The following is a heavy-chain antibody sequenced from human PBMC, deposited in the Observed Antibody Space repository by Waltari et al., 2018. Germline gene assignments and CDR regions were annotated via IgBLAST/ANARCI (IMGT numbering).Heavy chain of an antibody. V-gene: IGHV4-61*01. CDR1: GGSVSRGSYH. CDR3: AREGVGATSLAY. CDR2: LYYSGST. J-gene: IGHJ4*02. D-gene: IGHD1-26*01. Sequence: QVQLQESGPGLVKPSETLSLTCTVSGGSVSRGSYHWSWIRQPPGKGLEWIGYLYYSGSTNYNPSLMSRATISLDTSKSQFSLMLTSVTAADTAVYYCAREGVGATSLAYWGQGILVTVSS.